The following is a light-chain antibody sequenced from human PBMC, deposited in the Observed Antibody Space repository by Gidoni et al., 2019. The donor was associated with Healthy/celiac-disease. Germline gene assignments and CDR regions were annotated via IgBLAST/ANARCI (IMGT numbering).Light chain of an antibody. Sequence: ELVMTQSPATLSVSPGERATLSCRASQSVSSNLAWYQQKPGQAPRLLIYGASTRATGIPARFSGSGSGTEFTLTISSLQSEDFEVDYCQQYNNWPPRYTFGQGTKLEIK. CDR3: QQYNNWPPRYT. CDR1: QSVSSN. CDR2: GAS. V-gene: IGKV3-15*01. J-gene: IGKJ2*01.